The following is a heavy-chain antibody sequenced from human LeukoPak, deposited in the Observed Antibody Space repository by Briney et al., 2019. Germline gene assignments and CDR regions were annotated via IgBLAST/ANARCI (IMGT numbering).Heavy chain of an antibody. CDR2: ISYDGSNK. V-gene: IGHV3-30-3*01. CDR3: ARDAVGAFDI. Sequence: AGRSLRLSCAASGFTFSSYAMHWVRQAPGKGLEWVAVISYDGSNKYYADSVKGRFTISRDNSKNTLYLQMNSLRAEDTAVYYCARDAVGAFDIWGQGTMVTVSS. D-gene: IGHD6-19*01. CDR1: GFTFSSYA. J-gene: IGHJ3*02.